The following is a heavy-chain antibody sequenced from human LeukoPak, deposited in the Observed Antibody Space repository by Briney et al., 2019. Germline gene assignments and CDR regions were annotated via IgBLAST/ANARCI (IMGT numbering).Heavy chain of an antibody. D-gene: IGHD2-2*02. CDR2: IYYSGST. J-gene: IGHJ3*02. CDR1: GGSISSYY. CDR3: ARGRREGYCSSTSCYRGNAFDI. Sequence: SETLSLTCTVSGGSISSYYWSWIRQPPGKGLEWIGYIYYSGSTNYNPSLKSRVTISVDTSKNQFSLKLSSVTAADTAVYYCARGRREGYCSSTSCYRGNAFDIWGQGTMVTVSS. V-gene: IGHV4-59*01.